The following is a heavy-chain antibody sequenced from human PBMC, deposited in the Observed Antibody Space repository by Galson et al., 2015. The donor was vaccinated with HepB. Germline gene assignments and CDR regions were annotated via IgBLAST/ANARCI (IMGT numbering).Heavy chain of an antibody. V-gene: IGHV3-23*01. CDR1: GFTFSTYA. CDR2: VSGSDGSL. J-gene: IGHJ3*02. Sequence: SLRLSCAASGFTFSTYAMAWVRQAPGKGLEWVSTVSGSDGSLWYADSVKGRFTISRDDSKNTLYLRMNSLTADDTALYYCARDRRYPDDVFDIWGRGTMVTVSS. CDR3: ARDRRYPDDVFDI. D-gene: IGHD1-1*01.